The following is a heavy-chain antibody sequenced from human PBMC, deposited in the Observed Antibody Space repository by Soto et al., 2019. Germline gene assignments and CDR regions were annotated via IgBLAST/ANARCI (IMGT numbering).Heavy chain of an antibody. D-gene: IGHD2-2*02. V-gene: IGHV4-59*08. J-gene: IGHJ6*03. CDR2: IYYSGST. CDR3: ARSSYCSNTSCYKHYYYYYYMDV. Sequence: PSETLSLTCTVSGGSISSYYWSWIRQPPGKGLEWIGYIYYSGSTNYNPSLKSRVTISVDTSKNQFSLKLSSVTAADTAVYYCARSSYCSNTSCYKHYYYYYYMDVWGKGTTVTVSS. CDR1: GGSISSYY.